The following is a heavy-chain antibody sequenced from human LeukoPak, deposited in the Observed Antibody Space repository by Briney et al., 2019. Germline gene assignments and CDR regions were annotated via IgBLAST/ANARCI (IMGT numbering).Heavy chain of an antibody. Sequence: ASVKVSCKAFGYTFTSYVINWVRQATGQGLEWMGWMNPNSGNTGYAQKFQGRVTITRNTSISTAYMELSSLRSEDTAVYYCARGGIAVAGTLYYYYYYMDVWGKGTTVTVSS. CDR3: ARGGIAVAGTLYYYYYYMDV. J-gene: IGHJ6*03. CDR2: MNPNSGNT. D-gene: IGHD6-19*01. V-gene: IGHV1-8*03. CDR1: GYTFTSYV.